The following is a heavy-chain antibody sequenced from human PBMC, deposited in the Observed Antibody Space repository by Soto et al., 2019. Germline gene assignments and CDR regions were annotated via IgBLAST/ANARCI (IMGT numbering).Heavy chain of an antibody. Sequence: GGSLRLSCAASGFTFSSYGMHWVRQAPGKGLEWVAVLWYDGSNKYYADSVKGRFTISRDNSKNTLYLQMNSLRAEDTAVYYCARETGYYDSSGYYYGAFDSWGQGTMVTVSS. V-gene: IGHV3-33*01. CDR2: LWYDGSNK. D-gene: IGHD3-22*01. J-gene: IGHJ3*02. CDR1: GFTFSSYG. CDR3: ARETGYYDSSGYYYGAFDS.